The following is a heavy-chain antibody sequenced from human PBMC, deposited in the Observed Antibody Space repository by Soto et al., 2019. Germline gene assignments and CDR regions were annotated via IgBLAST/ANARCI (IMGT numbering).Heavy chain of an antibody. V-gene: IGHV2-5*02. J-gene: IGHJ4*02. CDR2: IYWDDDK. Sequence: QITLKESGPTLVKPTQTLTLTCTFSGFSLSNSGVGVGCIRQPPGKALEWLALIYWDDDKRYSPSLKSRLTITKDPSQNQVVLTMTNMDPVDTATYYCALRLQNDLWSGWGQVTLVTVAA. D-gene: IGHD3-3*01. CDR1: GFSLSNSGVG. CDR3: ALRLQNDLWSG.